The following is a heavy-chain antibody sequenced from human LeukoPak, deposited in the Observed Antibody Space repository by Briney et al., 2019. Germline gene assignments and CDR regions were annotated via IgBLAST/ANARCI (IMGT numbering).Heavy chain of an antibody. D-gene: IGHD2-15*01. J-gene: IGHJ5*02. Sequence: GESLKISCKGSGYSFTSYWIGWVRQMPGKGLEWMGIIYPGDSDTRYSPSFQGQVTISADKSISTAYLQWSSLKASDTAMYYCARLPPLGYCSGGSCPTPSNWFDPWGQGTLVTVSS. CDR2: IYPGDSDT. V-gene: IGHV5-51*01. CDR3: ARLPPLGYCSGGSCPTPSNWFDP. CDR1: GYSFTSYW.